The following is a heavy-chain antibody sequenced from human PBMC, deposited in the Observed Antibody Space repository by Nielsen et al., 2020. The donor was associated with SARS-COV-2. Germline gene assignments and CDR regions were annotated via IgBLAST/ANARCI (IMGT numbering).Heavy chain of an antibody. CDR2: IYYSGST. V-gene: IGHV4-59*12. J-gene: IGHJ4*02. Sequence: SETLSLTCTVSGGSISSYYWSWIRQPPGKGLEWIGYIYYSGSTNYNPSLKSRVTISVDTSKNQFSLKLSSVTAADTAVYYCARDPYPRTVYSSSWSRSDYWGQGTLVTVSS. CDR3: ARDPYPRTVYSSSWSRSDY. CDR1: GGSISSYY. D-gene: IGHD6-13*01.